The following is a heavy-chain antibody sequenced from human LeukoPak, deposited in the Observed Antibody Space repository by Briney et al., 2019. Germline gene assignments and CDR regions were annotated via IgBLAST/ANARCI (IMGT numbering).Heavy chain of an antibody. CDR3: AGHRPRPRYCSSTGCYSALNYMDV. CDR2: ISAYNGNT. D-gene: IGHD2-2*01. J-gene: IGHJ6*03. V-gene: IGHV1-18*01. CDR1: GYTFTSYG. Sequence: VASVKVSCKASGYTFTSYGISWVRQAPGQGLEWMGWISAYNGNTNYAQKLQGRVTMTTDTSTSTAYMELSSLRSEDTAVYYCAGHRPRPRYCSSTGCYSALNYMDVWGKGTTVTVSS.